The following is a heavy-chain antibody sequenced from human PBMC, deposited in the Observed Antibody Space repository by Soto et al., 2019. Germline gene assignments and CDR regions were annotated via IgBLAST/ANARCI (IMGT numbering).Heavy chain of an antibody. J-gene: IGHJ3*01. V-gene: IGHV3-7*01. Sequence: EVQLVESGGGLVQPGGSLRLSCAASGFTYSSYWMSWVRQAPGKGLEWVANIKQDGSEKYYVDSVKGRFTISRDNAKNSLYLQMNSLRAEDTAVYYWASNPGRGAFDLWGQGTIVTVSS. CDR2: IKQDGSEK. CDR3: ASNPGRGAFDL. CDR1: GFTYSSYW. D-gene: IGHD3-10*01.